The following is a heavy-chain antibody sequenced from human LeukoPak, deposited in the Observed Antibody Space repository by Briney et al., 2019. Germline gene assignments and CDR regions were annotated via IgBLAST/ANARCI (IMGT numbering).Heavy chain of an antibody. CDR2: IWYDGSNK. Sequence: GGSLRLSCAASGFTFSSYGMHWVSQAPGKGLEWVAVIWYDGSNKYHADSVKGRFTISRDNSKNTLYLQMNSLRAEDTAVYYCARSDLYEPLDYWGQGTLVTVSS. D-gene: IGHD2-8*01. V-gene: IGHV3-33*01. CDR3: ARSDLYEPLDY. CDR1: GFTFSSYG. J-gene: IGHJ4*02.